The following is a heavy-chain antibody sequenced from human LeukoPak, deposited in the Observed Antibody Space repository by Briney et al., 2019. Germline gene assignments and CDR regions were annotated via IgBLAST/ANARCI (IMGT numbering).Heavy chain of an antibody. CDR3: ARRGYYYDSSHYYYFDY. J-gene: IGHJ4*02. D-gene: IGHD3-22*01. V-gene: IGHV4-59*01. CDR1: GASISGYY. CDR2: IYYSGST. Sequence: SETLSLTCTVSGASISGYYWSWIRQPPGKGLEWIGYIYYSGSTNYNPSLKSRVTISVDTSKNQFSLKLSSVTAADTAVYYCARRGYYYDSSHYYYFDYWGQGTLVTVSS.